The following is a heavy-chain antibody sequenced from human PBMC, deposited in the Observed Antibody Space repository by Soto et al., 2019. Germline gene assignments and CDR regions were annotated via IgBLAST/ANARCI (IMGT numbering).Heavy chain of an antibody. J-gene: IGHJ3*02. V-gene: IGHV4-31*03. D-gene: IGHD2-2*01. CDR2: IYYSGST. Sequence: QVQLQESGPGLVKPSQTLSLTCTVSGGSISSGGYYWSWIRQHPGKGLEWIGYIYYSGSTYYNPSLKSRVTISVDTSKNQFSLKLSSVTAADTAVYYCARDNIGIVVVPAAIGAVAVDIWGKGTMVTVSS. CDR3: ARDNIGIVVVPAAIGAVAVDI. CDR1: GGSISSGGYY.